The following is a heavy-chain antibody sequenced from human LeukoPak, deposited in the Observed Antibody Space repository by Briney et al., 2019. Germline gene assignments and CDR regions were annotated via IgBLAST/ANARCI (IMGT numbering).Heavy chain of an antibody. D-gene: IGHD5-24*01. J-gene: IGHJ4*02. CDR1: GGSISSSSYY. CDR3: ARSTDGWLIFDY. CDR2: IYYSGST. V-gene: IGHV4-39*07. Sequence: PSETLSLTCTVSGGSISSSSYYWGWIRQPPGKGLEWIGSIYYSGSTYYNPSLKSRVTISVDTSKNQFSLKLSSVTAADTAVYYCARSTDGWLIFDYWGQGTLVTVSS.